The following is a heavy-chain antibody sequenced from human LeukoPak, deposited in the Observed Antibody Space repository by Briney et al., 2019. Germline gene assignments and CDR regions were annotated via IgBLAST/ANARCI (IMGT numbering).Heavy chain of an antibody. CDR2: INPNSGGT. D-gene: IGHD6-13*01. J-gene: IGHJ5*02. Sequence: ASVKVSCKASGGTFSSYAISWVRQAPGQGLEWMGWINPNSGGTNYAQKFQGRVTMTRDTSISTAYMELSRLRSDDTAVYYCARTSSRIAAAGFDPWGQGTLVTVSS. V-gene: IGHV1-2*02. CDR3: ARTSSRIAAAGFDP. CDR1: GGTFSSYA.